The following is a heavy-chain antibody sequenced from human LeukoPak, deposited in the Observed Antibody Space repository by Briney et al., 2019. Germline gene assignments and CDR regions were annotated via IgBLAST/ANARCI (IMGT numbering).Heavy chain of an antibody. J-gene: IGHJ4*02. CDR3: ARTLSGYDSDFDC. D-gene: IGHD5-12*01. Sequence: GGSLRLSCTASGFTFNNYEMNWVPQAPGKGLEWVAYISSSTGTFIHYADSVKGRFTISRDNAKNSLYLQMSSMRAEDTALYYCARTLSGYDSDFDCWGRGALVSVSS. V-gene: IGHV3-48*03. CDR2: ISSSTGTFI. CDR1: GFTFNNYE.